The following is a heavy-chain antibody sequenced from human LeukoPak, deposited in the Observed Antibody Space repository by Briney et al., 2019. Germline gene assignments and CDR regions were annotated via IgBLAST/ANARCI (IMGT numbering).Heavy chain of an antibody. CDR2: IWQAGRNQ. CDR1: RFSFSRCG. D-gene: IGHD3-9*01. Sequence: PRGALRLSCAPSRFSFSRCGMHWVHPAPGRGLAGVAFIWQAGRNQYYAASVKGRFTNSSDNSKNTLYLQMDSLRAEDTAVYYCANDSASGDNLTGYYTLDNWGQETLVTVSS. V-gene: IGHV3-30*02. CDR3: ANDSASGDNLTGYYTLDN. J-gene: IGHJ4*02.